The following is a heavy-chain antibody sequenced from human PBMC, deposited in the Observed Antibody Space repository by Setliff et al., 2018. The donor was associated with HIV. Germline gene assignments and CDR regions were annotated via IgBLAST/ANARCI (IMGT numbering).Heavy chain of an antibody. CDR2: ISTYNGNR. CDR1: GYTFSSYG. D-gene: IGHD2-2*02. J-gene: IGHJ3*02. CDR3: ARDPGCRTSCYNDAFDI. V-gene: IGHV1-18*01. Sequence: ASVKVSCKASGYTFSSYGISWVRQAPGQGLEWMGWISTYNGNRNYAQKLQDRVTMTTDTSTNTAYMVLTSLRSDDTAVYYCARDPGCRTSCYNDAFDIWGQGTMVTVSS.